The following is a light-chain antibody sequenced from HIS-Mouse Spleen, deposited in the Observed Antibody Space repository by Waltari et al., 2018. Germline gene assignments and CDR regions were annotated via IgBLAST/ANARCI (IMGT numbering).Light chain of an antibody. V-gene: IGLV2-11*01. CDR3: CSYAGSYTFV. Sequence: QSALTQPRSVSGSPGQSVTISCTGTSSDVGGYNYVSWYQQHPGKAPKLSIYDVSKRPSGFPDRFSGSKSGKTASLTISGLQAEDEADYYCCSYAGSYTFVFGGGTKLTVL. J-gene: IGLJ2*01. CDR2: DVS. CDR1: SSDVGGYNY.